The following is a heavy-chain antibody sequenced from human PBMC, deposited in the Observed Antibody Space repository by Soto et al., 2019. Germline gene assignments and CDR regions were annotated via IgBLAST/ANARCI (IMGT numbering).Heavy chain of an antibody. CDR2: IYYSGDT. V-gene: IGHV4-30-4*01. Sequence: QVQLQESGPGLVKPSQTLSLTCLVSGGSISIENYYWSWIRQPPGKRLEWIGYIYYSGDTYYSPSLKSRLTMSVDTSVNQFSLKLSSATAADTAIYYCARGSFTMTPFFFDSWGQGALVTVSS. J-gene: IGHJ4*02. CDR1: GGSISIENYY. CDR3: ARGSFTMTPFFFDS. D-gene: IGHD3-3*01.